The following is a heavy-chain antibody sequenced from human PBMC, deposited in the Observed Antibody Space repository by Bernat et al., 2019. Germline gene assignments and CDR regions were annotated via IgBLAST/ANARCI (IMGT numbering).Heavy chain of an antibody. V-gene: IGHV3-23*04. CDR1: GFTFSTYD. CDR3: AKDQHYGVPLYYYYGMDV. Sequence: EVQLVESGGGSVQSGKSLTLSCAASGFTFSTYDMNWLRQAPGKGLEWVSAISGSGGSTYYADSVKGRFTISRDNSKNTLYLQMKSLRAEDTAVYYCAKDQHYGVPLYYYYGMDVWGQGTTVTVSS. J-gene: IGHJ6*02. CDR2: ISGSGGST. D-gene: IGHD4-17*01.